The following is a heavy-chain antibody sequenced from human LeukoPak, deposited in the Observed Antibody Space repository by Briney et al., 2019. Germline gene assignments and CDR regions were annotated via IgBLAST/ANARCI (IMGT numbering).Heavy chain of an antibody. CDR1: GYTFTGYY. J-gene: IGHJ4*02. CDR3: ARTRGPVAGYYYFDY. CDR2: INPNSGGT. V-gene: IGHV1-2*06. Sequence: ASVKVSCKASGYTFTGYYMHWVRQAPGQGLEWMGRINPNSGGTNYAQKFQGRVTMNRDTSISTAYMELSRLRSDDTAVYYCARTRGPVAGYYYFDYWGQGTLVTVSS. D-gene: IGHD6-19*01.